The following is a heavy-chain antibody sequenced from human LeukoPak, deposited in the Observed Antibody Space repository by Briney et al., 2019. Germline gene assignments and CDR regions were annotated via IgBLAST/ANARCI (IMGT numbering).Heavy chain of an antibody. J-gene: IGHJ4*02. Sequence: PGGSLRLSCAASGFTFSSYEMNWVRQAPGKGLEWVSYISSSGSTIYYADSVKGRFTISRDNAKNSLYLQMNSLRAEDTAVYYCARSTQWLAIDYWGQGTLVTVSS. CDR2: ISSSGSTI. V-gene: IGHV3-48*03. CDR1: GFTFSSYE. CDR3: ARSTQWLAIDY. D-gene: IGHD6-19*01.